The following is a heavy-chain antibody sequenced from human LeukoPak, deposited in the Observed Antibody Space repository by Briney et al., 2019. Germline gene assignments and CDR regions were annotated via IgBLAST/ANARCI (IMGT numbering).Heavy chain of an antibody. V-gene: IGHV3-7*01. CDR2: IKQDGSEK. J-gene: IGHJ4*02. CDR1: GFTFSSYW. Sequence: GGSLRLSCAASGFTFSSYWMSWVRQAPGKGLEGVASIKQDGSEKYYVDSVKGRFTISRDNAKNSLYLQMNSLRAEDTAVYYCARHSGSYYPFDYWGQGTLVTVSS. D-gene: IGHD1-26*01. CDR3: ARHSGSYYPFDY.